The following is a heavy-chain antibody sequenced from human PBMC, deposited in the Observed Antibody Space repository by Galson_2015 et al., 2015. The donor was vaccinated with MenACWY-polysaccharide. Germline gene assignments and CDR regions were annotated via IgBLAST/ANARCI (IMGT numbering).Heavy chain of an antibody. CDR2: ISNSGSVI. CDR1: GFTFSDYY. Sequence: LRLSCAASGFTFSDYYMSWIRQAPGKGLECVAYISNSGSVIYYADSVKGRFTVSRDNAENSVHLQMNSLRDDDTAVYYCARDFQWACDFWGQGTVVTVSS. D-gene: IGHD1-26*01. CDR3: ARDFQWACDF. J-gene: IGHJ4*02. V-gene: IGHV3-11*04.